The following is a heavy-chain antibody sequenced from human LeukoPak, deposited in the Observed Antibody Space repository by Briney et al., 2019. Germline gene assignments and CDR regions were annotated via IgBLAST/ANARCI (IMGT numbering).Heavy chain of an antibody. V-gene: IGHV1-46*01. Sequence: ASVKVSCKASGYTFTSYYMHWVRQAPGQGLEWMGIINPSGGSTSYAQKSQGRVTMTRDTSTSTVYMELSSLRSEDTAVYYCARDLRYSSSPQYYFDYWGQGTLVTVSS. CDR2: INPSGGST. J-gene: IGHJ4*02. CDR3: ARDLRYSSSPQYYFDY. CDR1: GYTFTSYY. D-gene: IGHD6-6*01.